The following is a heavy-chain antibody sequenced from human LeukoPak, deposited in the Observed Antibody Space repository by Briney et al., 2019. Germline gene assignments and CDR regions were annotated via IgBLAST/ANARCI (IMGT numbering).Heavy chain of an antibody. J-gene: IGHJ4*02. CDR1: GGSFSGYY. CDR3: ARGVTYYYDSSGYLDY. CDR2: INHSGST. D-gene: IGHD3-22*01. V-gene: IGHV4-34*01. Sequence: PSETLSLTCAVYGGSFSGYYWSWIRQPPGKGLEWIGEINHSGSTNYNPSLKSRVTISVDTSKNQFSLKLSSVTAADTAVYYCARGVTYYYDSSGYLDYWGQGTLVTVSS.